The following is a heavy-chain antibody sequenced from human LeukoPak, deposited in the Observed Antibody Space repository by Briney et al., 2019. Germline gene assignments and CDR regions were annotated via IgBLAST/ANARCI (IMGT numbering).Heavy chain of an antibody. CDR1: GFTFSSYS. J-gene: IGHJ4*02. CDR2: ISSSSSTI. Sequence: GGSLRLSCAASGFTFSSYSMNWVRQAPGKGLEWVSYISSSSSTIYYADSVKGRFTISRDNAKNSLYLQMNSLRAEDTAVYYCARGSSVLVFYVKYYFDYWGQGTLVTVSS. V-gene: IGHV3-48*01. D-gene: IGHD3-16*01. CDR3: ARGSSVLVFYVKYYFDY.